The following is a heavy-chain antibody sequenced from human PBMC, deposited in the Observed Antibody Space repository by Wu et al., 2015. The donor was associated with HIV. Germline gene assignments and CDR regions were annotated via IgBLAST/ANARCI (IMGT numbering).Heavy chain of an antibody. V-gene: IGHV1-46*03. Sequence: QVQLVQSGAEVKKPGASVKVSCKASGYTFTTYYIHWVRQAHGQGLEWVGVINPSDNRVSYAQRFQGRVTMTRDTSTNTVYMGLRSLKSEDTAVYFCANRNRVGNMEAFDIWGQGTKVIVSS. CDR2: INPSDNRV. CDR3: ANRNRVGNMEAFDI. J-gene: IGHJ3*02. CDR1: GYTFTTYY. D-gene: IGHD1-1*01.